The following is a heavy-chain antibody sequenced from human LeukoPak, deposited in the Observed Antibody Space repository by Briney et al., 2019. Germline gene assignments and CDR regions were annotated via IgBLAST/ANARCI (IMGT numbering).Heavy chain of an antibody. D-gene: IGHD5-24*01. Sequence: SETLSLTCTVSGGSISSSSYYWGWIRQPPGKGLEWIGSIYYSGSTYYNPSLKSRVTISVDTSKNQFSLKLSSVTAADTAVYYCARGERWLQVEGFRFDPWGQGTLVTVSS. CDR1: GGSISSSSYY. CDR2: IYYSGST. J-gene: IGHJ5*02. CDR3: ARGERWLQVEGFRFDP. V-gene: IGHV4-39*07.